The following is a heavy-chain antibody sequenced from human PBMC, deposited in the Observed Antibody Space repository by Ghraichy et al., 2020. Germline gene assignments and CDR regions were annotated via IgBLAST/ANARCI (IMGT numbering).Heavy chain of an antibody. CDR1: GFTFSSYS. CDR3: ARDRGYSYEYYFDY. V-gene: IGHV3-48*04. Sequence: GSLRLSCAASGFTFSSYSMNWVRQAPGKGLEWVSYISSSSSTIYYADSVKGRFTISRDNAKNSLYLQMNSLRAEDTAVYYCARDRGYSYEYYFDYWGQGTLVTVSS. CDR2: ISSSSSTI. J-gene: IGHJ4*02. D-gene: IGHD5-18*01.